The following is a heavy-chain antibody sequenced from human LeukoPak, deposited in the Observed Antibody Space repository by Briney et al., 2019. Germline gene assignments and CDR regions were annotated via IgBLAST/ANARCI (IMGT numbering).Heavy chain of an antibody. CDR3: ARAYRDAFDI. CDR1: GFSFSSYG. V-gene: IGHV3-30*03. Sequence: PGRSLRLSCAASGFSFSSYGMHWVRQTPGKGLEWLAFISYDGINKYYADSVKGRFTISRDTYKNTLHLQMNSLRAGDTAVYYCARAYRDAFDIWGQETMVTVSS. J-gene: IGHJ3*02. CDR2: ISYDGINK.